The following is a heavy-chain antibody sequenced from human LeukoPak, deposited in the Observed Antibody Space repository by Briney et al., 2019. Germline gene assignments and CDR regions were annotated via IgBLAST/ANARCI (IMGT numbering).Heavy chain of an antibody. J-gene: IGHJ3*02. CDR2: ISGSGGST. Sequence: PGGSLRLSCAASGFTFSRYAMSWVRQAPGKGLEWVSAISGSGGSTYYADSVKGRFTISRDNAKGSLYLQMNNLRTEDTALYYCARDTDPWGAFDIWGQGTMVTVSS. CDR1: GFTFSRYA. D-gene: IGHD3-16*01. V-gene: IGHV3-23*01. CDR3: ARDTDPWGAFDI.